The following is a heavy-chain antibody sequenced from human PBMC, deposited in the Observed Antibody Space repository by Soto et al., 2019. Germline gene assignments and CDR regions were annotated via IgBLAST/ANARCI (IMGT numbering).Heavy chain of an antibody. V-gene: IGHV2-5*02. Sequence: SGPTLVNPTQTLRLTCTFSGFSLSTSGVGMGWIRQPPGKALEWLALIHWDDDKRYRPSLKSRLTITKDTSKNQVVLTLTKLDTVDTATYYCARGGWTTYYSPFFDYWGQGTLVTVSS. J-gene: IGHJ4*02. CDR3: ARGGWTTYYSPFFDY. CDR1: GFSLSTSGVG. D-gene: IGHD3-10*01. CDR2: IHWDDDK.